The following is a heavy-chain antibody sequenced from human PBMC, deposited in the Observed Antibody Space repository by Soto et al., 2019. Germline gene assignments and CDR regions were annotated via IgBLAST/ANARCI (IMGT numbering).Heavy chain of an antibody. J-gene: IGHJ4*02. Sequence: PSETLSLTCTVSGGSISSGGYYWSWIRQPPGKGLEWIGYIYYSGSTNYNPSLKSRVTISVDTSKNQFSLKLSSVTAADTAVYYCARGTRRDTIFGPYFDYWGQGTLVTVSS. CDR1: GGSISSGGYY. D-gene: IGHD3-3*01. V-gene: IGHV4-61*08. CDR3: ARGTRRDTIFGPYFDY. CDR2: IYYSGST.